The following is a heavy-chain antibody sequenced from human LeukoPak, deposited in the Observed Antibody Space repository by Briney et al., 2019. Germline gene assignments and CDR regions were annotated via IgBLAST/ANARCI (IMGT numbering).Heavy chain of an antibody. CDR2: INTNTGDP. V-gene: IGHV7-4-1*02. CDR3: AREGVRQQLAPYNWFDP. Sequence: ASVKVSCKASGYTFTSYAMNWVRHAPGQGLEWMGWINTNTGDPTYTQGLTGRVVFSLDTSASTAYLQISILKAEDTAVYYCAREGVRQQLAPYNWFDPWGQGTLVTVSS. D-gene: IGHD6-13*01. CDR1: GYTFTSYA. J-gene: IGHJ5*02.